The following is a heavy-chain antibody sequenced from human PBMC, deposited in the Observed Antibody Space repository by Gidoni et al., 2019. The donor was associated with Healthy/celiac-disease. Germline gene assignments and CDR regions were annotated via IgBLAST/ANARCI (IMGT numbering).Heavy chain of an antibody. V-gene: IGHV3-23*04. Sequence: EVQPVESGGGLVQPGGSLRLSCAASGFTFSSYAMSWVRQAPGKGLEWVSASSGSGGSTYYADSVKGRFTISRDNSKNTLYLQMNSLRAEDTAVYYCAKDVYASGSYFDYWGQGTLVTVSS. CDR2: SSGSGGST. CDR1: GFTFSSYA. CDR3: AKDVYASGSYFDY. D-gene: IGHD3-10*01. J-gene: IGHJ4*02.